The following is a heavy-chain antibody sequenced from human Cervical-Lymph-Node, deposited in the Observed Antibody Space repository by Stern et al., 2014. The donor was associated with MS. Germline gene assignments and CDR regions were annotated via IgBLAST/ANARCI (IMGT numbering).Heavy chain of an antibody. CDR3: ARAGVVVAATDYYYYGMDV. Sequence: VQLVESGAEVKKPGASVKVSCKASGYTFTGYYMHWVRQAPGQGLEWMGWINPNSGGTNYAQKFQGWVTMTRDTSISTACMELSRLRSDDTAVYYCARAGVVVAATDYYYYGMDVWGQGTTVTVSS. CDR1: GYTFTGYY. CDR2: INPNSGGT. J-gene: IGHJ6*02. V-gene: IGHV1-2*04. D-gene: IGHD2-15*01.